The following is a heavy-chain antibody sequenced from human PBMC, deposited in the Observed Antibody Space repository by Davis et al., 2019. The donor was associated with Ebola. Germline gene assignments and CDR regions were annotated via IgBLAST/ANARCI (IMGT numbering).Heavy chain of an antibody. Sequence: SETLSLTCAVYGASFSGYYWSWIRQPPGKGLEWIGEINHSGSTNYNPSLKRRVTISVDTSKNQFSLKLSSVTAADTAVYYCARAQGRYSGYVDPWGQGTLVTVSS. CDR1: GASFSGYY. J-gene: IGHJ5*02. D-gene: IGHD5-12*01. CDR2: INHSGST. CDR3: ARAQGRYSGYVDP. V-gene: IGHV4-34*01.